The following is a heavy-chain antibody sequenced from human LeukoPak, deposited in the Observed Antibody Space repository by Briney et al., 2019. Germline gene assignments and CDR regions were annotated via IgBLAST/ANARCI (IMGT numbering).Heavy chain of an antibody. CDR2: INPQNTGT. CDR3: ARGGPLEWAPDAFDL. Sequence: ASVKVSRKASGYTFTGYYIHWVRQAPGQGLEWMGWINPQNTGTNYAQKFQDRVTMTRDTSIRTAYMVLIRLKSDDTAVFYCARGGPLEWAPDAFDLWGQGTMVTVSS. J-gene: IGHJ3*01. D-gene: IGHD1-1*01. CDR1: GYTFTGYY. V-gene: IGHV1-2*02.